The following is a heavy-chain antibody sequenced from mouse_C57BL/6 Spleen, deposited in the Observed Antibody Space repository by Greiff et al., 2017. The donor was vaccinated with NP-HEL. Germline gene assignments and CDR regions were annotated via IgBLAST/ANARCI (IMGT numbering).Heavy chain of an antibody. CDR3: ARPLYDYDLPWLAY. J-gene: IGHJ3*01. V-gene: IGHV1-53*01. Sequence: VQLQQPGTELVKPGASVKLSCKASGYTFTSYWMNWVKQRPGQGLEWIGNINPSNGGTNYNEKFKSNATLTVDKSSSTAYMQLSSLTAEDYAVYYFARPLYDYDLPWLAYWGQGTLVTVSA. CDR2: INPSNGGT. D-gene: IGHD2-4*01. CDR1: GYTFTSYW.